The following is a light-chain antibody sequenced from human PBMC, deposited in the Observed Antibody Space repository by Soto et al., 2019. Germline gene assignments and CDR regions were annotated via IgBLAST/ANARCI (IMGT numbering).Light chain of an antibody. CDR2: DAS. CDR3: QQYNSYSLWT. V-gene: IGKV1-5*01. J-gene: IGKJ1*01. CDR1: QSISSW. Sequence: DLQLPQPPSTLSASVPDRLTITCRASQSISSWLAWYQQKPGKAPKLLIYDASSLESGVPSRFSGSGSGTEFTLTISSLQPDDFATYYCQQYNSYSLWTFGQGTKVDIK.